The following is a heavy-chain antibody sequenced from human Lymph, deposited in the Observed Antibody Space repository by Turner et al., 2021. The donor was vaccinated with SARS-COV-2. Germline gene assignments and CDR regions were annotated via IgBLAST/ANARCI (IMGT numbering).Heavy chain of an antibody. V-gene: IGHV1-69*10. CDR2: TIPSCGIA. CDR3: ARDATGPLGY. J-gene: IGHJ4*02. D-gene: IGHD1-1*01. Sequence: QVPLVQSGAEVKKPGSSVKVSCKASGGTFSTYSISWLRQAPGQCLEWMGGTIPSCGIANYAQKFQGRVTITADKFTSTAYMELSSLRSEDTAVYYCARDATGPLGYWGRGTLVTVSS. CDR1: GGTFSTYS.